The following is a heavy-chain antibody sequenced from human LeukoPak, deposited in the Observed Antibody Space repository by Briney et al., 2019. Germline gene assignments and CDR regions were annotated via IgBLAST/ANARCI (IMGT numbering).Heavy chain of an antibody. J-gene: IGHJ4*02. V-gene: IGHV3-7*01. CDR2: IKQDGSET. Sequence: GGSLRLSCAASGFTFSTYWMTWLRQAPGKGLEWVANIKQDGSETYYVDSVKGRFTISRDNAKNSLYLQMNSLRAEDTAVHYCARHTGTYFNYWGQGTLVTVSS. D-gene: IGHD1-26*01. CDR3: ARHTGTYFNY. CDR1: GFTFSTYW.